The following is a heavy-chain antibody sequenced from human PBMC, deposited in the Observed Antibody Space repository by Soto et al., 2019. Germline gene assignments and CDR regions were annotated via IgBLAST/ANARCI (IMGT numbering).Heavy chain of an antibody. CDR2: IYYSGST. Sequence: QLQLQESGPGLVKPSETLSLTCTVSGGSIRSSSSYWDWIRQPPGKVLEWIGRIYYSGSTYYNPSLKSRVIISMDKSKNPFSLNVSSVTAADTAVYYCARRRGVVQDGMDVWGQGTTVIVSS. D-gene: IGHD3-3*01. J-gene: IGHJ6*02. CDR1: GGSIRSSSSY. V-gene: IGHV4-39*01. CDR3: ARRRGVVQDGMDV.